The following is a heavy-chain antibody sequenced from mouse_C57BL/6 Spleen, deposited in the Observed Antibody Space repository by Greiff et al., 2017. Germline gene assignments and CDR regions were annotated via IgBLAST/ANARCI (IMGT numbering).Heavy chain of an antibody. Sequence: QVHVKQSGAELARPGASVKLSCKASGYTFTSYGISWVKQRTGQGLEWIGEIYPRSGNTYYNEKFKGKATLTADKSSSTAYMELRSLTSEDSAVXFCARGPWYFDVWGTGTTVTVSS. V-gene: IGHV1-81*01. J-gene: IGHJ1*03. CDR1: GYTFTSYG. CDR2: IYPRSGNT. CDR3: ARGPWYFDV.